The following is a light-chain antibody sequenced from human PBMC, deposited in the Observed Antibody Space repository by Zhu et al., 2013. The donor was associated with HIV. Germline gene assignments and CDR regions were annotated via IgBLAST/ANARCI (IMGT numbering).Light chain of an antibody. J-gene: IGLJ3*02. CDR3: CSYAGSNNLV. Sequence: QSGLTQPASVSGSPGQSITISCTGTSSDIGNYKFVSWYQQHPDRAPKLLIFEVTKRPSGVSNRFSGSKSGNTASLTISGLQTEDEADYFCCSYAGSNNLVFGGGTK. CDR2: EVT. CDR1: SSDIGNYKF. V-gene: IGLV2-23*02.